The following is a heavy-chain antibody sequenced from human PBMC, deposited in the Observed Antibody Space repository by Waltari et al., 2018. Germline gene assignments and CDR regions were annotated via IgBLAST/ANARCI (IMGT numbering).Heavy chain of an antibody. CDR2: IKRSGRT. V-gene: IGHV4-4*01. CDR1: GHSMSSSYW. CDR3: ARDRGRGIYLDT. D-gene: IGHD2-15*01. J-gene: IGHJ4*02. Sequence: QLQLHQSGPGLVKPSEFLSLTCAVSGHSMSSSYWWRWVRQSPGKGLEWIGQIKRSGRTNYPPAFDRRVSVSIDSSTNQLSLRLLSATAAGTAVYCCARDRGRGIYLDTWGQGPLVTVSP.